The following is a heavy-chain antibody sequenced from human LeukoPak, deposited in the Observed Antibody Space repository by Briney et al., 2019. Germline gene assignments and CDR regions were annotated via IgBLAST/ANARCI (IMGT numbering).Heavy chain of an antibody. V-gene: IGHV4-4*07. J-gene: IGHJ4*02. Sequence: SETLSLTCTVSGGSISSYYWSWIRQPAGKGLEWIGRIYTSGRTNYNPSLKSRVTMSVDTSKNQFSLKLSSVTAADTAVYYCAVGLLWFGKLDYWGQGTLVTVSS. D-gene: IGHD3-10*01. CDR3: AVGLLWFGKLDY. CDR1: GGSISSYY. CDR2: IYTSGRT.